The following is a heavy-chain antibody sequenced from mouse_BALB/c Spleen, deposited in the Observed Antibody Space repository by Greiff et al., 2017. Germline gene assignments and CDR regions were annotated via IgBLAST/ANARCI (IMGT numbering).Heavy chain of an antibody. CDR3: ARKGDDGYYLYYFDY. J-gene: IGHJ2*01. D-gene: IGHD2-3*01. V-gene: IGHV1-20*02. Sequence: VQLKQSGPELVKPGASVKISCKASGYSFTGYFMNWVMQSHGKSLEWIGRINPYNGDTFYNQKFKGKATLTVDKSSSTAHMELRSLASEDSAVYYCARKGDDGYYLYYFDYWGQGTTLTVSS. CDR1: GYSFTGYF. CDR2: INPYNGDT.